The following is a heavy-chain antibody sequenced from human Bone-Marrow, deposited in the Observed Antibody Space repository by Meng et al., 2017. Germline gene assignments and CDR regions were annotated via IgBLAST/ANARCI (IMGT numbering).Heavy chain of an antibody. CDR2: IKSKTDGGTT. D-gene: IGHD5/OR15-5a*01. V-gene: IGHV3-15*01. J-gene: IGHJ6*02. CDR3: MADASTMAPHYYYGMDI. Sequence: GESLKISCAASGFTFSNAWMSWSRQAPGKGLEWVGSIKSKTDGGTTDYAAPVQGRFTISRDDSKNTLYLQMNSLKTEYAAVYYCMADASTMAPHYYYGMDIWGQGTTVTVSS. CDR1: GFTFSNAW.